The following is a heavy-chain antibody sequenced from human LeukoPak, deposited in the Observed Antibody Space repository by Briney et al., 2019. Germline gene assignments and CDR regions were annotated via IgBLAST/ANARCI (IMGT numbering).Heavy chain of an antibody. J-gene: IGHJ6*03. Sequence: GGSLRLSCAASGFTFSNYGMHWVRQAPGKGLEWVAFIRSDGINKYHADSVKGRFTISRDNSKNTLYLQMNSLRTEDTAVYYCAKVPGSGDYGDYYYYMDVWGKGTTVTISS. V-gene: IGHV3-30*02. CDR1: GFTFSNYG. CDR2: IRSDGINK. CDR3: AKVPGSGDYGDYYYYMDV. D-gene: IGHD3-10*01.